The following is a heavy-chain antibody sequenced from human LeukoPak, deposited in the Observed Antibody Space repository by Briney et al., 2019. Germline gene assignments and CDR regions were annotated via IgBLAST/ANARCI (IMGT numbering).Heavy chain of an antibody. V-gene: IGHV1-3*01. J-gene: IGHJ5*02. CDR3: ARDRLSFSSSINWFDP. CDR1: GYTFTSYA. Sequence: ASVKVSCKASGYTFTSYAMHWVRQAPGQRLECMGWINAGNGNTKYSQKFQGRVTITRDTSASTAYMELSSLRSEDTAVYDCARDRLSFSSSINWFDPWGQGTLVTVSS. CDR2: INAGNGNT. D-gene: IGHD6-13*01.